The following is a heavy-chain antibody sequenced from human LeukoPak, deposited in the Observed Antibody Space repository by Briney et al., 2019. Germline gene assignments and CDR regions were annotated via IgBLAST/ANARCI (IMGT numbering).Heavy chain of an antibody. V-gene: IGHV3-53*01. CDR3: AREIPLAGTFYFDN. J-gene: IGHJ4*02. Sequence: PGGSLRLSCAASGFTVSSNYMSWVRQAPGKGLEWGSVIYSGGTTYYADSVKGRFIISRDGSGNTLYLQMNSLRVEDTAVYFCAREIPLAGTFYFDNWGQGTLVTVSS. D-gene: IGHD6-19*01. CDR1: GFTVSSNY. CDR2: IYSGGTT.